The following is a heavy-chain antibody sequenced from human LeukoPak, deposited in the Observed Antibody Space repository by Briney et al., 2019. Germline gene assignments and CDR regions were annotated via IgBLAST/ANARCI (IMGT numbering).Heavy chain of an antibody. CDR3: ARHLGRTIFRVVTPPGWFDP. Sequence: ASVKVSCKASGYTFTSYGISWVRQAPGQGLEWMGWISAYNGNTNYAQKLQGRVTMTTDTSTSTAYMELRSLRSDDTAVYYCARHLGRTIFRVVTPPGWFDPWGQGTLVTVSS. V-gene: IGHV1-18*01. J-gene: IGHJ5*02. CDR2: ISAYNGNT. D-gene: IGHD3-3*01. CDR1: GYTFTSYG.